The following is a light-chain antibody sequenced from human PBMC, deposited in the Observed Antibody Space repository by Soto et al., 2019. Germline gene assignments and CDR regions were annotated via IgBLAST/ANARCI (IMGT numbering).Light chain of an antibody. J-gene: IGKJ3*01. V-gene: IGKV3-15*01. CDR3: QQYNNWPL. CDR1: QSVSSN. CDR2: VAS. Sequence: EIVMTQSPATLSVSPGERATLSCRASQSVSSNLACYQQKPGQAPRLLIYVASTRATGIPARFSGSGSGTEFTLTISSLQSEDFAVYYCQQYNNWPLFGPGTKVDIK.